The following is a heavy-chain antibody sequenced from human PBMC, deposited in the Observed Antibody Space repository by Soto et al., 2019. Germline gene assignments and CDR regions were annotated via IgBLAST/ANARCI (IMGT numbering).Heavy chain of an antibody. CDR3: ARHGYYYDSTGYYYFI. Sequence: SETLSLTCAVSGGSISSPNHYWGWIRRPPGKGLEWIGDIYYSGITLYNPSLKSRATISVDTFNNQFSLKLRSVTAADTAVYYCARHGYYYDSTGYYYFIWGQGTLVTVSS. CDR1: GGSISSPNHY. J-gene: IGHJ4*02. CDR2: IYYSGIT. V-gene: IGHV4-39*01. D-gene: IGHD3-22*01.